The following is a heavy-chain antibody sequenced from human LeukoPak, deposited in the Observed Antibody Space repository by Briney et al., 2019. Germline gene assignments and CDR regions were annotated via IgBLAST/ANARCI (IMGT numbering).Heavy chain of an antibody. CDR2: IKQDGSEK. CDR1: GFTFSSYW. V-gene: IGHV3-7*01. Sequence: GGSLRLSYAASGFTFSSYWMSWVRPAPGKGLEWVANIKQDGSEKYYVDSVKGRFTISRDNAKNSLYLQMNSLRAEDTAVYYCARDDCSSISCYHNWFDPWGQGTLVTVSS. J-gene: IGHJ5*02. D-gene: IGHD2-2*01. CDR3: ARDDCSSISCYHNWFDP.